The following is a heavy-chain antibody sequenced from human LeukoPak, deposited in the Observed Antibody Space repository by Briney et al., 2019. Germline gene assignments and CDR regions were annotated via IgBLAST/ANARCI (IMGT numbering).Heavy chain of an antibody. J-gene: IGHJ4*02. CDR3: ATLTYSGSYYFDY. Sequence: GGSLRLSCAASGFTFDDYGMSWVRQTPGKGLEWISGINWNGGSINHADSVRGRFTISRDNAKNSLHLQMNGLRAEDTALYYCATLTYSGSYYFDYWGQGTLVTVSS. D-gene: IGHD1-26*01. V-gene: IGHV3-20*04. CDR1: GFTFDDYG. CDR2: INWNGGSI.